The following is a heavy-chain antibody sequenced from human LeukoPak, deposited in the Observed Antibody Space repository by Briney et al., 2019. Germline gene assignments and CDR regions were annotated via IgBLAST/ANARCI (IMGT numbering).Heavy chain of an antibody. D-gene: IGHD2-15*01. CDR3: ASGGRQLPQFDY. J-gene: IGHJ4*02. V-gene: IGHV1-46*01. Sequence: GASVKVSCKASGYTFTSYYMHWVRQAPGQGLEWMGIINPSGGSTSYAQKFQGGVTMTRDTSTSTVYMELSSLRSEDTAVYYCASGGRQLPQFDYWGQGTLVTVSS. CDR1: GYTFTSYY. CDR2: INPSGGST.